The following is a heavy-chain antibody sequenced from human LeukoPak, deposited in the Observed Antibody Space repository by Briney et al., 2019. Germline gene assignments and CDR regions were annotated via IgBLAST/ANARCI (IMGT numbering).Heavy chain of an antibody. CDR3: ARGPDHGGSYYHD. CDR2: INSDGSIK. CDR1: GFTFSNSW. Sequence: PGGSLRLSCAASGFTFSNSWMYWVRQAPGKGLVWVSRINSDGSIKEYADSVKGRFTISGDNAKNTLFLQMDSLRVEDTAVYYCARGPDHGGSYYHDWGQGTPVTVSS. D-gene: IGHD1-26*01. V-gene: IGHV3-74*01. J-gene: IGHJ4*02.